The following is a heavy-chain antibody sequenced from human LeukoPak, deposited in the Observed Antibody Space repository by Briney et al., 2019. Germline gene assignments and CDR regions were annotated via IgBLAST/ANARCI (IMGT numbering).Heavy chain of an antibody. J-gene: IGHJ5*02. CDR2: IYYSGGT. V-gene: IGHV4-31*03. D-gene: IGHD2-15*01. CDR1: GGSISSGGYH. Sequence: PSQTLSLTCTVSGGSISSGGYHWSWVRQHPGKGLEWIGYIYYSGGTYYNPSLKSRVNISVDTSKNQFSLKLSSVTAADTAVYYCARGSYCSGGSCSPWSWFDPWGQGTLVTVSS. CDR3: ARGSYCSGGSCSPWSWFDP.